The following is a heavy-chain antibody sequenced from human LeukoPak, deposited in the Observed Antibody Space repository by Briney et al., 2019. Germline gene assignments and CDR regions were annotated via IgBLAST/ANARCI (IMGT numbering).Heavy chain of an antibody. CDR3: ARGSIYYYGSGSYSRLGYYGMDV. J-gene: IGHJ6*02. CDR1: GGSFSGYY. D-gene: IGHD3-10*01. V-gene: IGHV4-34*01. CDR2: INHSGST. Sequence: SETLSLTCAVYGGSFSGYYWSWIRQPPGKGLEWIGEINHSGSTNYNPSLKSRVTISVDTSKNQFSLKLSSVTAADTAVYYCARGSIYYYGSGSYSRLGYYGMDVWGQGTTVTVSS.